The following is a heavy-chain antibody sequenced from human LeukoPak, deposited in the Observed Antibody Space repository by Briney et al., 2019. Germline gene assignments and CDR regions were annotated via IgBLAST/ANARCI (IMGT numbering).Heavy chain of an antibody. D-gene: IGHD3-10*01. J-gene: IGHJ6*03. Sequence: LSLTCTVSGGSISTSSYYWGWIRQAPGKGLEWVSFISSSGSTIYYADSVKGRFTISRDNAKNSLYLQMNSLRAEDTAVFYCARVSGAGELLYYYYYYMDVWGKGTTVTISS. CDR2: ISSSGSTI. V-gene: IGHV3-11*01. CDR1: GGSISTSSYY. CDR3: ARVSGAGELLYYYYYYMDV.